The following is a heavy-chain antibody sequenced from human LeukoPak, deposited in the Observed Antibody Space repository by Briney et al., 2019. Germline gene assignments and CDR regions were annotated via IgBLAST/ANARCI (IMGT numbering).Heavy chain of an antibody. Sequence: PSQTLSLTCAVSGGSIRSGGYSWSWIRQPPGKGLEWIGYIYHSGSTYYNPSLKSRVTISVDRSKNQFSLKLSSVTAADTAVYYCARVGATTRAFDYWGQGTLVTVSS. J-gene: IGHJ4*02. V-gene: IGHV4-30-2*01. CDR3: ARVGATTRAFDY. CDR2: IYHSGST. D-gene: IGHD1-26*01. CDR1: GGSIRSGGYS.